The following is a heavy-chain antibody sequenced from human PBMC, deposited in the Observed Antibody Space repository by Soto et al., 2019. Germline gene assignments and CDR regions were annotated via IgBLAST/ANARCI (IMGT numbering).Heavy chain of an antibody. D-gene: IGHD2-2*02. CDR1: GYTLTELS. V-gene: IGHV1-24*01. CDR3: ATDSTPAPTAIPFYYYYGMDV. CDR2: FDPEDGET. J-gene: IGHJ6*02. Sequence: ASVKVSCKVSGYTLTELSMHWVRQAPGKGLEWMGGFDPEDGETIYAQKFQGRVTMTEDTSTDTAYMELSSLRSEDTAVYYCATDSTPAPTAIPFYYYYGMDVWGQGTRVTVSS.